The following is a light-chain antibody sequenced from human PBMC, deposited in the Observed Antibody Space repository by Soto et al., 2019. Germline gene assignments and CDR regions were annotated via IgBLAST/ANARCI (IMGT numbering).Light chain of an antibody. V-gene: IGKV1-5*03. CDR2: KTS. Sequence: DIQMTQFPSALSASVGDRVSITCRASQSVSGWLAWYRQRPGEAPKLLIYKTSRLESGVPSRFSGRGSGTDFTLTINTLQPDDFGTYYCQQYHLYPLTFGGGTKVDIK. CDR1: QSVSGW. CDR3: QQYHLYPLT. J-gene: IGKJ4*01.